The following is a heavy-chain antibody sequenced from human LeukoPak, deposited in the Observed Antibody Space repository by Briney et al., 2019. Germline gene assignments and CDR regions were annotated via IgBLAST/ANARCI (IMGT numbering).Heavy chain of an antibody. V-gene: IGHV1-2*02. Sequence: ASVKDSCKASGYTFTGYYMHWVRRAPGQGLEWMGWINANSGGTDYAQKFQDRVTMTRDTSISTAYMELSRLRSDDTAVYYCARDGHGGNSFDYWGQGTLVTVSS. CDR3: ARDGHGGNSFDY. D-gene: IGHD4-23*01. CDR1: GYTFTGYY. J-gene: IGHJ4*02. CDR2: INANSGGT.